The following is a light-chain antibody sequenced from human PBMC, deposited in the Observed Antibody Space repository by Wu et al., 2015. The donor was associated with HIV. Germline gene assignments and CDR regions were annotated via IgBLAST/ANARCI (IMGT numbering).Light chain of an antibody. V-gene: IGKV3-20*01. J-gene: IGKJ2*03. CDR3: QQYGSSPRYS. CDR2: GAS. Sequence: EIVLTQSPATLSLSPGERATLSCRASQSVYSNLAWYQQKPGQAPRLLIYGASTRATGIPARFSGSGSGTDFTLTISRLEPEDFAVYYCQQYGSSPRYSFGQGTKLEIK. CDR1: QSVYSN.